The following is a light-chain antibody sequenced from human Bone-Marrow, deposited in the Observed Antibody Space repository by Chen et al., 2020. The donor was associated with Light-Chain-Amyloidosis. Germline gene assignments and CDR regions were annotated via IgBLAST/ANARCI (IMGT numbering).Light chain of an antibody. CDR3: QSYQGSSQGV. J-gene: IGLJ3*02. CDR2: GDD. CDR1: SGSMATNY. Sequence: NFMLTHPHSVSESPGKTVFISCTRSSGSMATNYVQWYQQRPGRSPTAVSYGDDQRPSGVPDRFSGSIDRSSNSASLTISGLKTEDEADYYCQSYQGSSQGVFGGGSKLTVL. V-gene: IGLV6-57*01.